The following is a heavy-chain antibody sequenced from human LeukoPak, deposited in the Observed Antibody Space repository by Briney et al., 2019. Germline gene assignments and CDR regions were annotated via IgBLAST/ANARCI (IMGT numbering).Heavy chain of an antibody. CDR3: AREEAAGFWSGYYRDNWFDP. J-gene: IGHJ5*02. V-gene: IGHV1-2*02. CDR2: INPNSGGT. Sequence: ASVKVSCKASGYTFTGYYMHWVRQAPGQGLEWMGWINPNSGGTNYAQKFQGRVTMTRDTSISTACMELSRLRSDDTAVYYCAREEAAGFWSGYYRDNWFDPWGQGTLVTVSS. CDR1: GYTFTGYY. D-gene: IGHD3-3*01.